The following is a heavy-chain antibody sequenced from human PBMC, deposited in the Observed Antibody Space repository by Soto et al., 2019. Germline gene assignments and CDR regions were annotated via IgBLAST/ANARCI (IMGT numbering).Heavy chain of an antibody. CDR3: ARTVGTISRYYYYYMDV. D-gene: IGHD3-3*01. CDR1: GGSISSYY. CDR2: IYYSGST. V-gene: IGHV4-59*01. Sequence: SETLSLTCTVSGGSISSYYWSWIRQPPGKGLEWIGSIYYSGSTNYNPSLKSRVTISVGTSKNQFSLKLSSVTAADTAVYYYARTVGTISRYYYYYMDVWGKGTTVTVSS. J-gene: IGHJ6*03.